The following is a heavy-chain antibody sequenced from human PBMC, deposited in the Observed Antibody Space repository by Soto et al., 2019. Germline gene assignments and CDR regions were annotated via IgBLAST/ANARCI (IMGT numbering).Heavy chain of an antibody. CDR1: GFSITIGHY. D-gene: IGHD6-6*01. CDR2: IYHSGDT. J-gene: IGHJ4*02. Sequence: SETLSLTXTVSGFSITIGHYWGWIRQPPGKGLEWIGSIYHSGDTYYNPSLKSRVTISVDTSKNQFALKLSSVTAADTAVYYCARTRESSSTPRDFDYWGQGTLVTVSS. V-gene: IGHV4-38-2*02. CDR3: ARTRESSSTPRDFDY.